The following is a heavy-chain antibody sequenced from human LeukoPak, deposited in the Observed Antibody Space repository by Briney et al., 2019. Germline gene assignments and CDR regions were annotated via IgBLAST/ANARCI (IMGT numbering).Heavy chain of an antibody. CDR3: ARGYSGYERKFDY. V-gene: IGHV4-4*07. CDR2: IYTSGST. J-gene: IGHJ4*02. CDR1: GRSLSSYY. Sequence: SETLSLTCSVSGRSLSSYYWSWIRQPAGKGLEWIGRIYTSGSTNYNPSLKSRVTMSVDTSKNQFSLKLSSVTAAYTAVYYCARGYSGYERKFDYWGQGTLVTVSS. D-gene: IGHD5-12*01.